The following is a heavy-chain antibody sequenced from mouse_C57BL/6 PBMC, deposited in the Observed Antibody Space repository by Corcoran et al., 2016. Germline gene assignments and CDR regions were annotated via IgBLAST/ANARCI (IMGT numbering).Heavy chain of an antibody. CDR3: ARQGDYDYDWYFDV. Sequence: QVQLQQSGAELARPGASVKLSCKASGYTFTSYGISWVKQRTGQGLEWIGEIYPRSGNTYYNEKFKGKATLTADKSSSTAYMELRSLTSEDSAVYFCARQGDYDYDWYFDVWGTGTTVTVSS. J-gene: IGHJ1*03. V-gene: IGHV1-81*01. CDR1: GYTFTSYG. CDR2: IYPRSGNT. D-gene: IGHD2-4*01.